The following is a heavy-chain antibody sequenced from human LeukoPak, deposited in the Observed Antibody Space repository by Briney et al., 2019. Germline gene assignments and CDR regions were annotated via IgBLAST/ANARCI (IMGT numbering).Heavy chain of an antibody. Sequence: RGSLRLSCAASGFTFSSYAMSWVRQAPGKGLEWVSAISGSGGSTYYADCVKGRFTISRDNSKNTLYLQMNSLRAEDTAVYYCAFYCSSTSCYPFDYWGQGTLVTVSS. CDR1: GFTFSSYA. J-gene: IGHJ4*02. D-gene: IGHD2-2*01. CDR3: AFYCSSTSCYPFDY. V-gene: IGHV3-23*01. CDR2: ISGSGGST.